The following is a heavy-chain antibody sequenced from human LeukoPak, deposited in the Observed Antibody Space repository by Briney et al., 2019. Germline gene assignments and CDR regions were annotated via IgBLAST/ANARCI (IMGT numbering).Heavy chain of an antibody. Sequence: ASVKVSCKASGYTFTSYGISWVRQAPGQGLEWMGWISAYNGNTNYAQKLQGRVTMTTDTSTSTAYMELRSLRSDDTAVYYCARESYVPMVYAIREDYYYYYMDVWGKGTTVTVSS. CDR3: ARESYVPMVYAIREDYYYYYMDV. V-gene: IGHV1-18*01. CDR1: GYTFTSYG. J-gene: IGHJ6*03. D-gene: IGHD2-8*01. CDR2: ISAYNGNT.